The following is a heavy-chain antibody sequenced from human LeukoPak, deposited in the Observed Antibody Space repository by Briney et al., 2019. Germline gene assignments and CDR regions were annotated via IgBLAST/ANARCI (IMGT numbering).Heavy chain of an antibody. Sequence: ASVKVSCKASGYTFTSYDINWVRQATGQGLEWMGWMNPNSGNTGYAQKFQGRVTMTRNTSISTAYTELSSLRSEDTAVCYCARDRRYSGSIFDYWGQGTLVTVSS. V-gene: IGHV1-8*01. CDR1: GYTFTSYD. J-gene: IGHJ4*02. CDR2: MNPNSGNT. CDR3: ARDRRYSGSIFDY. D-gene: IGHD1-26*01.